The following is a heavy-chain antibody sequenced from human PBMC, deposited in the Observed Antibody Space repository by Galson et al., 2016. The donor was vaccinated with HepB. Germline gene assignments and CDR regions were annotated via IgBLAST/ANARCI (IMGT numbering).Heavy chain of an antibody. D-gene: IGHD2-15*01. CDR3: ASRAA. CDR2: FHGGANT. V-gene: IGHV3-53*01. CDR1: GYTVGSDF. Sequence: SLRLSCAASGYTVGSDFMTWVRQAPGKGLEWVSMFHGGANTYYADSVKGRFTISGDTSKNTLYLQMNSLSVEDTAIYYCASRAAGGQGTLVTVSS. J-gene: IGHJ1*01.